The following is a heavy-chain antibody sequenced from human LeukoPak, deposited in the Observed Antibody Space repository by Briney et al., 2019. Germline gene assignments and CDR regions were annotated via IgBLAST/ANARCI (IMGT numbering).Heavy chain of an antibody. J-gene: IGHJ4*02. CDR3: AKDSPVATW. D-gene: IGHD1-26*01. CDR2: ITPSGDGT. V-gene: IGHV3-23*01. Sequence: GGSLRLSCAASGFTFSSPAMSWVRQTPGKGLEWVSSITPSGDGTYYAASVKGRFTISRDNSKNTLYLQMDSLRADDTAKYYCAKDSPVATWWGQGTLVTVSS. CDR1: GFTFSSPA.